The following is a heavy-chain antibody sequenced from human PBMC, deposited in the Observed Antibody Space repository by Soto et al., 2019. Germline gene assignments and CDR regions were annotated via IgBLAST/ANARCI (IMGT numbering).Heavy chain of an antibody. J-gene: IGHJ6*02. D-gene: IGHD2-21*01. Sequence: ASVKVSCKASGYTFTSSYIHWVRQAPGQGPEWMGIINPSGGGTSYAQKLQGRVTMTRDTSTRTVYMELNSLGSEDTAVYYCARGGGASGLDVWGQGTTVTVSS. CDR3: ARGGGASGLDV. CDR1: GYTFTSSY. CDR2: INPSGGGT. V-gene: IGHV1-46*01.